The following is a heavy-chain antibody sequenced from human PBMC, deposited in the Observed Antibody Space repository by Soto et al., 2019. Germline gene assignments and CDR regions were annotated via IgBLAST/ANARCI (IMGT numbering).Heavy chain of an antibody. CDR2: IYYSGST. V-gene: IGHV4-61*01. J-gene: IGHJ4*02. D-gene: IGHD3-16*01. CDR1: GGSVSSGSYY. Sequence: SETLSDTCAVSGGSVSSGSYYWSWIRQPPGKGLEWIGYIYYSGSTNYNPALRRRVTISVDTSKNQFSLKLSSVTAADTAVYYCARDSLYDYVWGSAVYWGQGTLVTVSS. CDR3: ARDSLYDYVWGSAVY.